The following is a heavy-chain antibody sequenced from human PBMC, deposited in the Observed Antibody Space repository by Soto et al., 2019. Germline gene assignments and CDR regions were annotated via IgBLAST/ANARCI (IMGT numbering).Heavy chain of an antibody. D-gene: IGHD3-10*01. CDR2: IVPMFGTR. CDR3: ARGITMVRGSSPYYFDS. CDR1: GGTFNNYD. Sequence: QVQLVQSGGEVKKPGSSVKVSCKASGGTFNNYDLSWVRQAPGQGLEWMGGIVPMFGTREYAQRFQGRVTNTADRSTSTAYMELSSLRAEDTAVYYCARGITMVRGSSPYYFDSWGQGTPVTVSS. V-gene: IGHV1-69*06. J-gene: IGHJ4*02.